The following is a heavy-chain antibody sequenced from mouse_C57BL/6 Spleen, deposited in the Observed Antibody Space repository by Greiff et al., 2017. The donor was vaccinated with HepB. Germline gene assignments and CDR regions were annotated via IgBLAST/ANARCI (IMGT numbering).Heavy chain of an antibody. CDR2: ISDGGSYT. CDR3: ARDRANDYYFDY. Sequence: EVKVVESGGGLVKPGGSLKLSCAASGFTFSSYAMSWVRQTPEKRLEWVATISDGGSYTYYPDNVKGRFTISRDNAKNNLYLQMSHLKSEDTAMYYCARDRANDYYFDYWGQGTTLTVSS. V-gene: IGHV5-4*01. D-gene: IGHD3-1*01. J-gene: IGHJ2*01. CDR1: GFTFSSYA.